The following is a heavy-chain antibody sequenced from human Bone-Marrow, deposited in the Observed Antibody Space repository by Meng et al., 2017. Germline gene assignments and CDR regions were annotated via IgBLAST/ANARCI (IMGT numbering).Heavy chain of an antibody. V-gene: IGHV4-59*01. CDR2: IYYSGST. CDR3: ARDIGYSSSSPTVYYGMDV. CDR1: GGSISSYY. Sequence: SETLSLTCTVSGGSISSYYWSWIRQPPGEGLEWIGYIYYSGSTNYNPSLKSRVTISVDTSKNQFSLKLSSVTAADTAVYYCARDIGYSSSSPTVYYGMDVWGQGTTVTVSS. D-gene: IGHD6-13*01. J-gene: IGHJ6*02.